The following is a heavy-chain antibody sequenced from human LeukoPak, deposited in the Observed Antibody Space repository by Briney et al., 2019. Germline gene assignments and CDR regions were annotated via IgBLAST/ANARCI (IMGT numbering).Heavy chain of an antibody. J-gene: IGHJ5*02. CDR1: GFTFSSYA. CDR2: ISGSGGST. Sequence: GGSLRLSCAASGFTFSSYAMSWVRQAPGKGLEWVSAISGSGGSTYYADSVRGRFTISRDNSKNTLYLQMNSLRAEDTAVYYCAKALYSSGWYWFDPWGQGTLVTVSS. D-gene: IGHD6-19*01. V-gene: IGHV3-23*01. CDR3: AKALYSSGWYWFDP.